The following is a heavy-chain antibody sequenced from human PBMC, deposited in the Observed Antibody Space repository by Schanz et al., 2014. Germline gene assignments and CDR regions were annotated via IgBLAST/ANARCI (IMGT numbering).Heavy chain of an antibody. CDR3: ARGPIPIQGVPMDF. CDR1: GFNISTYG. J-gene: IGHJ4*02. V-gene: IGHV3-33*01. Sequence: QVQLVESGGGVVQPGRSLRLSCAASGFNISTYGMHWVRQAPGKGLEWVANIGYDGSEKYYVDSVKGRFTISRDNSKDTLYLQMSGLTPEDTAVYYCARGPIPIQGVPMDFWGQGTLVTVSS. D-gene: IGHD3-10*01. CDR2: IGYDGSEK.